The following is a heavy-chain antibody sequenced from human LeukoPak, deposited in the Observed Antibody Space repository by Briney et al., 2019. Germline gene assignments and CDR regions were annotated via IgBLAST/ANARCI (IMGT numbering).Heavy chain of an antibody. V-gene: IGHV3-21*01. D-gene: IGHD5-12*01. J-gene: IGHJ4*02. CDR1: GFTFSSYA. CDR3: AREESGYDSDY. Sequence: GGSLRLSCAASGFTFSSYAMSWVRQAPGKGLEWVSSISSSSSYIYYADSVKGRFTISRDNAKNSLYLQMNSLRAEDTAVYYCAREESGYDSDYWGQGTLVTVSS. CDR2: ISSSSSYI.